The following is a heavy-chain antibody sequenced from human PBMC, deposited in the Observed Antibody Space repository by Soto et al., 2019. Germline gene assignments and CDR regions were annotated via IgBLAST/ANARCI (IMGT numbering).Heavy chain of an antibody. J-gene: IGHJ3*01. CDR3: AYSTGWYRHDV. CDR1: GDSISNSRW. Sequence: QVQLQESGPGLVKPSGTLSLTCAVSGDSISNSRWWTWVRQPTGKGLEWIGDIFHSGDTNYNPSLKIRVLISVDKSQNQFSLKVSSVTAADTAVYYCAYSTGWYRHDVWGQGTLVTVSS. CDR2: IFHSGDT. V-gene: IGHV4-4*02. D-gene: IGHD6-19*01.